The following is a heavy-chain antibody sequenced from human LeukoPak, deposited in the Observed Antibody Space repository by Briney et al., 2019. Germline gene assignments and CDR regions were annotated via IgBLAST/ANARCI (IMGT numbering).Heavy chain of an antibody. CDR2: TAGSGISK. CDR1: GFTFNNYA. V-gene: IGHV3-23*01. Sequence: GGSLRLSCVASGFTFNNYAMSWVRQAPGRGLEWASSTAGSGISKDYADSVKGRFTISKDKSKNTLYLQMDNLRAEDTGVYFCARLPTFYYDSSGYHYDYWGQETLVTVSS. J-gene: IGHJ4*02. CDR3: ARLPTFYYDSSGYHYDY. D-gene: IGHD3-22*01.